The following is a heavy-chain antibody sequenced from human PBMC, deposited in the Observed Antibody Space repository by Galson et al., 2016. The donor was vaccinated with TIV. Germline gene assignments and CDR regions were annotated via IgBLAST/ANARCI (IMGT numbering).Heavy chain of an antibody. V-gene: IGHV3-30-3*01. CDR2: LSYDGSSK. CDR3: SRVLQSYQLDY. Sequence: SLRLSCAASGFTFSSYDMHWVSQAPAKGLEWVAVLSYDGSSKYYADSVKGRFTISRDKSKNTLYLQMDSLRTEDTAVYYCSRVLQSYQLDYWGQGTLVTVSS. CDR1: GFTFSSYD. D-gene: IGHD2-2*01. J-gene: IGHJ4*02.